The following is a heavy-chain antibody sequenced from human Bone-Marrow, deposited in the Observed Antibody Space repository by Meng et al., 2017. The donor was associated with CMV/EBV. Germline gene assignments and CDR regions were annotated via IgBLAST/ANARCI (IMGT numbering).Heavy chain of an antibody. D-gene: IGHD2-2*01. CDR1: GFTFSSYW. Sequence: GESLKISCAASGFTFSSYWMSWVRQAPGKGLEWVANIKQDGSEKYYVDSVKGRFTISRDNAKNSLYLQMNSLRAEDTAVYYCARDPNRRIVVVPAARAGWGQGTLVTVFS. J-gene: IGHJ4*02. CDR2: IKQDGSEK. CDR3: ARDPNRRIVVVPAARAG. V-gene: IGHV3-7*01.